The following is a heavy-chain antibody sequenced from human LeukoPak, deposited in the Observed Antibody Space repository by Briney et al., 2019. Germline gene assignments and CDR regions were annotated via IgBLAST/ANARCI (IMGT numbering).Heavy chain of an antibody. V-gene: IGHV3-23*01. CDR2: ISGGGGST. J-gene: IGHJ4*02. D-gene: IGHD2-15*01. CDR1: GFTFSNYA. Sequence: GGSLRLSCAASGFTFSNYAMTWVRQAPGKGLEWVSAISGGGGSTYYADSVKGRFTVSRDNSKNTLYLQMNSLRAEDTALYYCAKRIAYCSGATCYSAFDYWGQGTLVTVSS. CDR3: AKRIAYCSGATCYSAFDY.